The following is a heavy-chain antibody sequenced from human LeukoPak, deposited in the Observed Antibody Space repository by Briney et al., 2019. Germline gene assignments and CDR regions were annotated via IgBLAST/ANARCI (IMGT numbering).Heavy chain of an antibody. CDR2: IYHSGST. V-gene: IGHV4-38-2*01. CDR1: GYSISSGYY. Sequence: SETLSLTCAVSGYSISSGYYWGWIRQPPGKGLEWIGSIYHSGSTYYNPSLKSRVTISVDTSKNQFSLKLSSVTAADTAVYYCAGPSDYWGQGTLVTVSS. CDR3: AGPSDY. J-gene: IGHJ4*02.